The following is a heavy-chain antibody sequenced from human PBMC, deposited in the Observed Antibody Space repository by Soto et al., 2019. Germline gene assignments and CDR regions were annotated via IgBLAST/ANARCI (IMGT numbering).Heavy chain of an antibody. Sequence: SQTLSLTCAISGDSVSSYSTAWNWIRQSPSGGLEWLGRTYYRSKWYDDYGLSVKSRITISPDTSTNQFSLHLNSVTPEDTAIYYCARGGLISVAAEFASWGQGTLVTVSS. CDR3: ARGGLISVAAEFAS. V-gene: IGHV6-1*01. D-gene: IGHD6-19*01. J-gene: IGHJ4*02. CDR2: TYYRSKWYD. CDR1: GDSVSSYSTA.